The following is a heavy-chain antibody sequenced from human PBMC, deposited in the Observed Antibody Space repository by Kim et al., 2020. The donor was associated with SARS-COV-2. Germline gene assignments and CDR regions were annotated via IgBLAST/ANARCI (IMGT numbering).Heavy chain of an antibody. V-gene: IGHV3-66*01. J-gene: IGHJ4*02. CDR3: ARETAYYYGSGSC. CDR2: IYSGGST. D-gene: IGHD3-10*01. Sequence: GGSLRLSCAASGFTVSSNYMSWVRQAPGKGLEWVSVIYSGGSTYYADSVKGRCTTSRDNSKNKLYLQMNSLRAEDTAVYYCARETAYYYGSGSCWGQGTLVTVSS. CDR1: GFTVSSNY.